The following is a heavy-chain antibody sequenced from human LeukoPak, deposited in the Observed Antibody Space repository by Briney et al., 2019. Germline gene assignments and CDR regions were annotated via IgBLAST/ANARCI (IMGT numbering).Heavy chain of an antibody. Sequence: SETLSLTCTVSGDSISSRSYYWDWIRQPPGKGLEWIGTIFYSGTTYYNPSLKSRVTISVDTSKNQFSLRPSSVTAADTAVYYCARKVVGAIYYFDYWGQGTLVTVSS. CDR2: IFYSGTT. J-gene: IGHJ4*02. CDR3: ARKVVGAIYYFDY. V-gene: IGHV4-39*07. CDR1: GDSISSRSYY. D-gene: IGHD1-26*01.